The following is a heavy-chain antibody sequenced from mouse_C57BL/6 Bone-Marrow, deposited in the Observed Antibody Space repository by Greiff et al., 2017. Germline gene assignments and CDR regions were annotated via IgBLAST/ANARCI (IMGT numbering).Heavy chain of an antibody. CDR2: IYPRSGTT. Sequence: VQLQPSGAELARPGASVTLSCQASGYTFTSYGISWVKQRTGQGLEWICEIYPRSGTTYYNEKFKGKATLTAAKSSSTAYMERRSLTSEDSAVYFCARYYYGSSDDWGQGTTLTVSS. D-gene: IGHD1-1*01. CDR3: ARYYYGSSDD. CDR1: GYTFTSYG. V-gene: IGHV1-81*01. J-gene: IGHJ2*01.